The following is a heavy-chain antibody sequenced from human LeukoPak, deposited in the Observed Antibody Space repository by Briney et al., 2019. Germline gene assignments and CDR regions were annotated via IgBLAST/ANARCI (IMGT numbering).Heavy chain of an antibody. CDR3: ARTANFAAGYYIDY. CDR2: ISGSSRHK. CDR1: GFTFSSYT. J-gene: IGHJ4*02. V-gene: IGHV3-21*01. Sequence: GGSLRLSCAASGFTFSSYTMNWVRQAPGKGLEWVSSISGSSRHKYYADSVKGRFTISRDNAKNSLYLQMNSLRAEDTAVHYCARTANFAAGYYIDYWGQGTLVTVSS. D-gene: IGHD6-13*01.